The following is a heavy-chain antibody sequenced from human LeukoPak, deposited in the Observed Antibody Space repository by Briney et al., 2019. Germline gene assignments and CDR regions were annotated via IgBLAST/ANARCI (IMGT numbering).Heavy chain of an antibody. Sequence: PSETLSLTCTVSGGSISSSSYYWGWIRQPPGKGLEWIGSIYYSGSTYYNPSLKSRVTISVDTSKNQFSLKLSSVTAADTAVYYCASTRYCSGGSCCPLYYYYYGMGVWGQGTTVTVSS. CDR2: IYYSGST. J-gene: IGHJ6*02. CDR3: ASTRYCSGGSCCPLYYYYYGMGV. D-gene: IGHD2-15*01. V-gene: IGHV4-39*01. CDR1: GGSISSSSYY.